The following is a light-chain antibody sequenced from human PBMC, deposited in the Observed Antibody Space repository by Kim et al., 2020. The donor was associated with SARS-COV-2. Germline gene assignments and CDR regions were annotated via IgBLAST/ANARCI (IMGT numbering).Light chain of an antibody. CDR3: QRSYSIPWT. CDR1: HSVSTY. CDR2: SAS. Sequence: DIQMNQSPSSLSASVGDRLTITCRASHSVSTYLNWYLQKPGKGPKLLIYSASSLQSGVPSRFSGSGSGTDFTLTISSLQPEDFATYYCQRSYSIPWTFGQGTKVDIK. V-gene: IGKV1-39*01. J-gene: IGKJ1*01.